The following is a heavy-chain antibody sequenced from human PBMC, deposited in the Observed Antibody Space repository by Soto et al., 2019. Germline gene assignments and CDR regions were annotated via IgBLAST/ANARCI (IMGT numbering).Heavy chain of an antibody. CDR1: GYTFTSYA. V-gene: IGHV1-3*01. Sequence: ASVKVSCKASGYTFTSYAMHWVRQAPGQRLEWMGWINAGNGNTKYSQKFQGRVTITRDTSASTAYMELSSLRSEDTAVYYCARLGEGGYIHAYWGQGTLVTVSS. CDR2: INAGNGNT. J-gene: IGHJ4*02. D-gene: IGHD3-16*01. CDR3: ARLGEGGYIHAY.